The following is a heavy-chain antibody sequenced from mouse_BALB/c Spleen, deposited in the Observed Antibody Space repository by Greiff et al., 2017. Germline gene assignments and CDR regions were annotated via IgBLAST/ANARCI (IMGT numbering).Heavy chain of an antibody. D-gene: IGHD6-1*01. V-gene: IGHV1-7*01. CDR3: ARPAYSFDY. CDR1: GYTFTSYW. Sequence: VQRVESGAELAKPGASVKMSCKASGYTFTSYWMHWVKQRPGQGLEWIGYINPSTGYTEYNQKFKDKATLTADKSSSTAYMQLSSLTSEDSAVYYCARPAYSFDYWGQGTTLTVSS. J-gene: IGHJ2*01. CDR2: INPSTGYT.